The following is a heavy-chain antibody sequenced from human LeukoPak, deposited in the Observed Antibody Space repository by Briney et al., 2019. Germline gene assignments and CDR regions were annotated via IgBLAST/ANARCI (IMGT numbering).Heavy chain of an antibody. D-gene: IGHD5-18*01. CDR3: ARDRGGYTYSHDY. CDR2: IYYSGST. J-gene: IGHJ4*02. V-gene: IGHV4-39*07. Sequence: PSETLSLTCTVSGGSISSSSYYWGWIRQPPGKGLGWIGSIYYSGSTYYNPSLKSRVTISVDTSKNQFSLKLSSVTAADTAVYYCARDRGGYTYSHDYWGQGTLVTVSS. CDR1: GGSISSSSYY.